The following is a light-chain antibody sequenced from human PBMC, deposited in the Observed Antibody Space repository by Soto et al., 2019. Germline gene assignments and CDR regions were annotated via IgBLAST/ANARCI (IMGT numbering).Light chain of an antibody. Sequence: QSVLTQPPSASVTPGQRVTISCSGSSSNIGTNTVNWYQQLPGTAPKLLIYTNNQRPSGVPDRFSGSKSGTSASLAISGLQSDIEADYYCAAWDDSLNGYVFGIGTKVTVL. CDR2: TNN. V-gene: IGLV1-44*01. J-gene: IGLJ1*01. CDR1: SSNIGTNT. CDR3: AAWDDSLNGYV.